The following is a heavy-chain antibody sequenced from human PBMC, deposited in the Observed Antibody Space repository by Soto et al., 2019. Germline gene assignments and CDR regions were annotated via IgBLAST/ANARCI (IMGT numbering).Heavy chain of an antibody. CDR3: AADEAAGTVWFDP. CDR1: GFTFTSSA. Sequence: ASVKVSCKASGFTFTSSAVQWVRQARGQRLEWIGWIVVGSGNTNYAQKFQERVTITRDMSTSTAYMELSSLRSEDTAVYYCAADEAAGTVWFDPWGQGTLVTVS. D-gene: IGHD6-13*01. J-gene: IGHJ5*02. V-gene: IGHV1-58*01. CDR2: IVVGSGNT.